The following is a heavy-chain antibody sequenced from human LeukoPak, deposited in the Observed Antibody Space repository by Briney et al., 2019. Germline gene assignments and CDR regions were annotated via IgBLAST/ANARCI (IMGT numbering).Heavy chain of an antibody. Sequence: PSETLSLTCTVSDYSISSGHYWGWIRQSPGKGLEWIGYIYYTGSTTYNPSLKSRVTISADTSKNQFSLKLSSVTAADTAVYYCASRKLGNDYWGQGTLVTVSS. CDR2: IYYTGST. J-gene: IGHJ4*02. CDR3: ASRKLGNDY. CDR1: DYSISSGHY. V-gene: IGHV4-61*01. D-gene: IGHD7-27*01.